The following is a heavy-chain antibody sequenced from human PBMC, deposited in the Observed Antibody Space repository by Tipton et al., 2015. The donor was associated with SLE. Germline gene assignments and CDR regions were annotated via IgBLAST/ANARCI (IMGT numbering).Heavy chain of an antibody. V-gene: IGHV3-33*08. Sequence: RSLRLSCAASGFTFSSYGMHWVRQAPGKGLEWVAVIWYDGSNKYYADSVKGRFTISRDNSKNTLYLQMNSLRAEDTAVYYCARDHGYSSSWYGHWGQGTLVTVSS. CDR2: IWYDGSNK. D-gene: IGHD6-13*01. J-gene: IGHJ4*02. CDR3: ARDHGYSSSWYGH. CDR1: GFTFSSYG.